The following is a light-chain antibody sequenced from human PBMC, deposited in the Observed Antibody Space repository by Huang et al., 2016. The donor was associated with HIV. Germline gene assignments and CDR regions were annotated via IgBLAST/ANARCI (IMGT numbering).Light chain of an antibody. CDR3: QQYDTLPYT. CDR1: QDITDY. Sequence: DIQVTQSPSSLSASVGDRVTITCQESQDITDYLNWYQQTPGKVPKLLIFDASNLASGVPSRFSGTRSGTDFTLTITSLQPEDIATYYCQQYDTLPYTFGQGTKLEI. CDR2: DAS. J-gene: IGKJ2*01. V-gene: IGKV1-33*01.